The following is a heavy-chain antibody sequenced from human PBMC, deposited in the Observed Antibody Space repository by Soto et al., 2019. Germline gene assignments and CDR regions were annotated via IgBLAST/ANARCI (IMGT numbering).Heavy chain of an antibody. V-gene: IGHV4-39*02. D-gene: IGHD4-4*01. J-gene: IGHJ4*02. CDR2: VHSSGGT. CDR3: VSQRTTVITQAYFDY. Sequence: SETLSLTCTVSGGSIKNGDYFWGWIRQPPGKGLEWIGSVHSSGGTYYNSSLNGRVTISIDTSNNHFSLNLISVTAADTAVYFCVSQRTTVITQAYFDYWGPGALVTVSS. CDR1: GGSIKNGDYF.